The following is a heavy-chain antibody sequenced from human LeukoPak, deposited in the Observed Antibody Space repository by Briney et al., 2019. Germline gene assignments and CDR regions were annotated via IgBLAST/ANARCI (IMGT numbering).Heavy chain of an antibody. CDR2: MNPNSGNT. V-gene: IGHV1-8*01. CDR3: ARGLKRIRYDFWSGLKEYYYYYMDV. D-gene: IGHD3-3*01. J-gene: IGHJ6*03. Sequence: GASVKVSCKASGYTFTSYDINWVRQATGQGLEWMGWMNPNSGNTHYAQKFQGRVTMTRNTSISTAYMELSRLRSEDTAVYYCARGLKRIRYDFWSGLKEYYYYYMDVWGKGTTVTVSS. CDR1: GYTFTSYD.